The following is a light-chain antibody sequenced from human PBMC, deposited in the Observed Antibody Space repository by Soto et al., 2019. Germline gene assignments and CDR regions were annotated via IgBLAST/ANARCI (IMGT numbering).Light chain of an antibody. CDR1: QSISSY. CDR3: EQSYSTPLT. V-gene: IGKV1-39*01. Sequence: DIQMTQSPSSLSASVGDRGTITCRASQSISSYLKLYQQKPGKAPKILIYAASSLKSGVPSRFNGSGSGTDFTITISSRQPDDFATYSYEQSYSTPLTCGPGTKVDIK. CDR2: AAS. J-gene: IGKJ3*01.